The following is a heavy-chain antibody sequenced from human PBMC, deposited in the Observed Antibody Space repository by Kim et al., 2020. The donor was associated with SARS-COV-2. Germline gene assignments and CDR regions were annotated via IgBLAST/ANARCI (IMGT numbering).Heavy chain of an antibody. D-gene: IGHD3-16*01. V-gene: IGHV1-46*01. Sequence: ASVKVSCKASGYTFTSYYMHWVRQAPGQGLEWMGIINPSGGSTSYAQKFQGRVTMTRDTSTSTVYMELSSLRSEDTAVYYCARNSLMITFGGSIVGGDRIIDYWGQGTLVTVSS. CDR1: GYTFTSYY. CDR2: INPSGGST. J-gene: IGHJ4*02. CDR3: ARNSLMITFGGSIVGGDRIIDY.